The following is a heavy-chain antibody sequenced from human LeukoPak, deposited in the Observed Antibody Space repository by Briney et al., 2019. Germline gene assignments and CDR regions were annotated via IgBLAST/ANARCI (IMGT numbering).Heavy chain of an antibody. Sequence: GESLKISCKGSGYSFTSYWIGRVRQMSGKGLEWMGIIYPGDSDTRYSPSFQGQVTISADKSISTAYLQWSSLKASDTAMYYCARLTKYCSGATCYQKYYFDYWGQGTLVTVSS. CDR1: GYSFTSYW. V-gene: IGHV5-51*01. D-gene: IGHD2-15*01. J-gene: IGHJ4*02. CDR3: ARLTKYCSGATCYQKYYFDY. CDR2: IYPGDSDT.